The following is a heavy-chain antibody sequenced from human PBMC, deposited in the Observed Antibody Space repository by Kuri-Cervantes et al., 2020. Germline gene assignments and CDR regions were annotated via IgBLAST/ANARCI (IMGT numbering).Heavy chain of an antibody. CDR2: IYYSGST. D-gene: IGHD2-21*01. CDR3: ARDQIPSVWHYYYYYGMDV. V-gene: IGHV4-31*03. Sequence: SETLSLTCTVSGGSISSGDYYWSWIRQHPGKGLEWIGYIYYSGSTYYNPSLKSRVTISVDTSKNQFSLKLSSVTAADTAVYYCARDQIPSVWHYYYYYGMDVWGQGTTVTVSS. J-gene: IGHJ6*02. CDR1: GGSISSGDYY.